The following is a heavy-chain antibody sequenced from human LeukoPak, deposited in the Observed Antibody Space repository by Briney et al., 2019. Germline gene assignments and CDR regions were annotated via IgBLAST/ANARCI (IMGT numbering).Heavy chain of an antibody. CDR1: GFSFSSYW. CDR2: INGDGSSP. CDR3: AKTIAVAG. V-gene: IGHV3-74*01. J-gene: IGHJ4*02. Sequence: GGSLRLSCAASGFSFSSYWMHWVRQAPGKGLVWVSRINGDGSSPDYADSVKGRSTISRDNAKNTVYLQMNSLRAEDTAVYYCAKTIAVAGRGQGTLVTVSS. D-gene: IGHD6-19*01.